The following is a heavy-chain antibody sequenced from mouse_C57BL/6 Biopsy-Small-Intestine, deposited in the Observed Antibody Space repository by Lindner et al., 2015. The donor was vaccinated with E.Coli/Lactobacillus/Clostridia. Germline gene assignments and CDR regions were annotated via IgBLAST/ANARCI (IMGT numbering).Heavy chain of an antibody. Sequence: VQLQESGAELVKPGASVKLSCKASGYTFTEYTIHWVKQRSGQGLGWIGWFYPGSGSIKYNEKFKDKATLTADKSSSTVYMELSRLTSEDSAVYFCARHEDYYGSSYWYFDVWGTGTTVTVSS. D-gene: IGHD1-1*01. CDR1: GYTFTEYT. J-gene: IGHJ1*03. CDR3: ARHEDYYGSSYWYFDV. V-gene: IGHV1-62-2*01. CDR2: FYPGSGSI.